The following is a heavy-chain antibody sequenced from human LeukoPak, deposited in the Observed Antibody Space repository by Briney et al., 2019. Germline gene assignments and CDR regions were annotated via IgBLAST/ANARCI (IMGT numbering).Heavy chain of an antibody. CDR3: ARDGELYYYDSSGYYDY. D-gene: IGHD3-22*01. CDR1: GFTFSSYW. J-gene: IGHJ4*02. Sequence: GGSLRLSCAASGFTFSSYWMHWVRQAPGKGLVWVSRINSDGSSTSYAGSVKGRFTISRDNAKNTLYLQMNSLRAEDTAVYYCARDGELYYYDSSGYYDYWGQGTLVTVSS. V-gene: IGHV3-74*01. CDR2: INSDGSST.